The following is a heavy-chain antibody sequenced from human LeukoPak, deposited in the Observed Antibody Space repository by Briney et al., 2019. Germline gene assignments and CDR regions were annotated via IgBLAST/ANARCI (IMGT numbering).Heavy chain of an antibody. CDR2: IYPDDSES. CDR1: GYSFTNYW. CDR3: ARLYSPDWMGFDY. V-gene: IGHV5-51*01. D-gene: IGHD3-9*01. Sequence: PGESLKISCEGSGYSFTNYWIGWVRQMPGKGLEWIGMIYPDDSESRYSPSFQGQVTFSADRAINTAYLHWSRLKASDTAMYYCARLYSPDWMGFDYWGQGTLVTVSS. J-gene: IGHJ4*02.